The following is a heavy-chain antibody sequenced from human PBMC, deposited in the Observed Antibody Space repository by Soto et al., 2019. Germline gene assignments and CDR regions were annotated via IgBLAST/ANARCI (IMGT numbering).Heavy chain of an antibody. CDR3: ARDHVEIAKIFYYYYGMDV. CDR1: GGSVSSGSYY. J-gene: IGHJ6*02. CDR2: IYYSGST. V-gene: IGHV4-61*01. D-gene: IGHD2-21*01. Sequence: TETLSLTCTVSGGSVSSGSYYWSWIRQPPGKGLEWIGYIYYSGSTNYNPSLKSRVTISVDTSRNQFSLKLSSVTAADTAVYYCARDHVEIAKIFYYYYGMDVWGQGTTVTVSS.